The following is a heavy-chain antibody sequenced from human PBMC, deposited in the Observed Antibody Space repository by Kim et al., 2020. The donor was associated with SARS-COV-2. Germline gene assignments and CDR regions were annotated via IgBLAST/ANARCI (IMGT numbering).Heavy chain of an antibody. D-gene: IGHD3-10*01. CDR2: ISSSSSTI. V-gene: IGHV3-48*02. Sequence: GGSLRLSCAASGFTFSTYSMNWVRQAPGKGLEWVSYISSSSSTIYYADSVKGRFTISRDNAKNSLYLQMNSLRDEDTAVYYCARESRITMVRGVIITGYGMDVGGQGTTVTVSS. CDR3: ARESRITMVRGVIITGYGMDV. CDR1: GFTFSTYS. J-gene: IGHJ6*02.